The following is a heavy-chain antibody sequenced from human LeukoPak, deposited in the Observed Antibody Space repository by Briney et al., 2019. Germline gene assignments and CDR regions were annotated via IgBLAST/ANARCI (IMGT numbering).Heavy chain of an antibody. J-gene: IGHJ4*02. V-gene: IGHV3-21*01. D-gene: IGHD3-10*01. CDR1: RFTFSSYS. Sequence: GGSLRLSCAASRFTFSSYSMNWVRQAPGKGLEWVSSISSSSSYIYYADSVKGRFTISRDNAKNSLYLQMNSLRAEDTAVYYCARDLWFGESNDYWGQGTLVTVSS. CDR3: ARDLWFGESNDY. CDR2: ISSSSSYI.